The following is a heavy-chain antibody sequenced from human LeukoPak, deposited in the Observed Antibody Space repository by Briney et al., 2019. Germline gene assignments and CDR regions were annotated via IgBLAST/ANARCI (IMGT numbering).Heavy chain of an antibody. Sequence: SETLSLTCAVYGGSFSGYYWSWIRQPPGKGLEWIGSIYHSGSTYYNPSLKSRVTISVDPSKNQFSLKLNSVTAADTAVYYCAREGTDYNFWSGSQDYWGQGTLVTVSS. V-gene: IGHV4-34*01. CDR3: AREGTDYNFWSGSQDY. CDR2: IYHSGST. D-gene: IGHD3-3*01. CDR1: GGSFSGYY. J-gene: IGHJ4*02.